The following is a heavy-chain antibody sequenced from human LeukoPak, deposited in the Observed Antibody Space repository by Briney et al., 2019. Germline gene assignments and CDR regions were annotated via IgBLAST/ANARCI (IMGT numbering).Heavy chain of an antibody. CDR3: TRSLNYFTSGTSRRDFDS. CDR2: INDGDDGP. V-gene: IGHV3-23*01. D-gene: IGHD3-10*01. Sequence: GGSLRLSCTASGFTFSHYAMIWVRQTPGKGLEWVSAINDGDDGPYYADSVKGRFTISRDNSKNTLFLQMNNLRAEDTALYYCTRSLNYFTSGTSRRDFDSWGQGTLATVSS. CDR1: GFTFSHYA. J-gene: IGHJ4*02.